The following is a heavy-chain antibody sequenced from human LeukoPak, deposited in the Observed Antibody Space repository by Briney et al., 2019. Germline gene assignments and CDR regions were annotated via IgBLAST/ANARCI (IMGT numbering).Heavy chain of an antibody. CDR2: IIPIFGTA. D-gene: IGHD2-15*01. CDR1: GGTFSSYA. J-gene: IGHJ3*02. CDR3: GVGGSNFFDYAFDI. V-gene: IGHV1-69*05. Sequence: SVKVSCKSSGGTFSSYAISWVRQAPGQGLEWMGGIIPIFGTANYAQKFQGRVTITTDESTSTAYMELSSLRSEDTAVYYCGVGGSNFFDYAFDIWGQGTMVTVSS.